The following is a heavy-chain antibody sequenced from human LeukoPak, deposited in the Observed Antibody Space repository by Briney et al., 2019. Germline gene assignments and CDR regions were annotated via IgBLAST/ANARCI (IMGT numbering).Heavy chain of an antibody. V-gene: IGHV1-2*02. J-gene: IGHJ4*02. CDR2: INPNSGGT. Sequence: ASVKVSCKSSGYTFTGYYLHWVRQAPGQGLEWKGWINPNSGGTNSAQKFQGRVTLTRDTSISTAYLELSSLRSGDTAVYYCARDLGSGWIIVDYWGQGTLVTVSS. D-gene: IGHD6-19*01. CDR1: GYTFTGYY. CDR3: ARDLGSGWIIVDY.